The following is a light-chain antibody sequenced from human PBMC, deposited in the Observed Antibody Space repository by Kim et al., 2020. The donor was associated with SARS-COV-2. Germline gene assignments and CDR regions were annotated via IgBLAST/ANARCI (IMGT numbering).Light chain of an antibody. CDR1: QNVNRDF. CDR3: QQYGSTPLT. Sequence: SPGERATLDCTASQNVNRDFLAWYQQKPGQAPRLLIRGASSRATGIPARFSGSGSGADFTLTITRLEPEDFAVYYCQQYGSTPLTFGGGTKVDIK. V-gene: IGKV3-20*01. CDR2: GAS. J-gene: IGKJ4*01.